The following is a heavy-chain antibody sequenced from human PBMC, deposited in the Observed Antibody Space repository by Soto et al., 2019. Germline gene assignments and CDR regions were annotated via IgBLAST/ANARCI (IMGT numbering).Heavy chain of an antibody. CDR1: GYTLTELS. Sequence: ASVKVSCKVSGYTLTELSMHWVRQAPGKGLEWMGGFDPEDGETIYAQKFQGRVTMTEDTSTDTAYMELSSLRSEDTAVYYCATCKSGGDCYSGREDAFDIWGQGTMVTVSS. CDR2: FDPEDGET. CDR3: ATCKSGGDCYSGREDAFDI. V-gene: IGHV1-24*01. D-gene: IGHD2-21*02. J-gene: IGHJ3*02.